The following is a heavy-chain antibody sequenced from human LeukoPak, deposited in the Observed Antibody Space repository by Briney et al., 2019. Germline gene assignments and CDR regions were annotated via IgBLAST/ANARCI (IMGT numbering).Heavy chain of an antibody. D-gene: IGHD5-12*01. CDR2: ISWNSGSI. Sequence: GGSLRLSCAASGFTFDDYAMHWVRQAPGEGLEWVSGISWNSGSIGYADSVKGRFTISRDNAKNSLYLQMNSLRAEDTALYYCAKGAGYSGYDTFDYWGQGTLVTVSS. J-gene: IGHJ4*02. V-gene: IGHV3-9*01. CDR1: GFTFDDYA. CDR3: AKGAGYSGYDTFDY.